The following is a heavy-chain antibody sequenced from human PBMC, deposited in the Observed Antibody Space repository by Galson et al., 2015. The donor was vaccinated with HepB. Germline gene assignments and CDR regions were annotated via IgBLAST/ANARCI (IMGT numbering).Heavy chain of an antibody. CDR3: TNRIAAAGITGFDY. CDR1: GFTFSNAW. Sequence: SLRLSCAASGFTFSNAWMSWVRQAPGKGLEWVGRIKSKTDGGTTDYAAPVKGRFTISRDDSKNTLYLQMNSLKTEDTAVYYCTNRIAAAGITGFDYWGQGTLVTVSS. J-gene: IGHJ4*02. V-gene: IGHV3-15*01. D-gene: IGHD6-13*01. CDR2: IKSKTDGGTT.